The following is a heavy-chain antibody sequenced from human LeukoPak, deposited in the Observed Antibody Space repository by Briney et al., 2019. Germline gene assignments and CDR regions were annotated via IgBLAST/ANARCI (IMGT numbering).Heavy chain of an antibody. D-gene: IGHD1-14*01. V-gene: IGHV3-30*03. J-gene: IGHJ4*02. CDR1: GFTFSSYG. CDR3: ATDQADRSYFDN. Sequence: SGGSLRLSCAASGFTFSSYGMHWVRQAPGKGLEWVAVISYDGSNKYYADSVKGRFTISRDNSQNTLYLQMNSLRAEDTAVYYCATDQADRSYFDNWGQGTLVTVSS. CDR2: ISYDGSNK.